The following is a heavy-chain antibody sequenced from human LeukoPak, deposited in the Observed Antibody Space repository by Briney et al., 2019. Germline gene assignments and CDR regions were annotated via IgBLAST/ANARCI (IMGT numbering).Heavy chain of an antibody. CDR3: VKHVGSRWSNNRFDP. CDR1: GFTFDSYA. J-gene: IGHJ5*02. CDR2: VSRFGGTT. V-gene: IGHV3-23*01. Sequence: GGSLRLSCAASGFTFDSYAMSWVRQAPGKGLEWVSAVSRFGGTTYYADSAKGRFTISRDNSNNTVYLQMNSLRIGDTALYYCVKHVGSRWSNNRFDPWGQGTLVTVS. D-gene: IGHD6-13*01.